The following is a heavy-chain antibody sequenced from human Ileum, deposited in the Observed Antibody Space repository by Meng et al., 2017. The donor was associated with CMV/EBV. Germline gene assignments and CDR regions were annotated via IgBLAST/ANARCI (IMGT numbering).Heavy chain of an antibody. CDR1: GFTFPRYG. CDR2: IRYDGSDK. J-gene: IGHJ4*02. D-gene: IGHD4-11*01. CDR3: AKDYDYSNPYYFDS. Sequence: GGSLRLSCAASGFTFPRYGMHWVRQAPGKGLERVAFIRYDGSDKYYADSVKGRFTISRDNSKNTLYLQMSGLRAEDRALYYCAKDYDYSNPYYFDSWGQGTLVTVSS. V-gene: IGHV3-30*02.